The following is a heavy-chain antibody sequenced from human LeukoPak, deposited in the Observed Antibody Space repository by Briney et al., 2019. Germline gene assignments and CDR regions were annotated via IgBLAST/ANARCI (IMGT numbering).Heavy chain of an antibody. D-gene: IGHD3-3*01. CDR2: ISAYNGNT. CDR1: GYTFTSYG. V-gene: IGHV1-18*01. J-gene: IGHJ4*02. CDR3: ARDRAIFGVVIPFDY. Sequence: ASVKVSCKASGYTFTSYGISWVRQAPGQGLEWMGWISAYNGNTNYAQKLQGRVTTTTDTSTSTAYMELRSLRSDDTAVYYCARDRAIFGVVIPFDYWGQGTLVTVSS.